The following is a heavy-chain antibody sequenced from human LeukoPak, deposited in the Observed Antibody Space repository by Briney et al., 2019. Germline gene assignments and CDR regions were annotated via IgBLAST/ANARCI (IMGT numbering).Heavy chain of an antibody. V-gene: IGHV3-7*01. CDR3: AKSNRPITMIVVVNTFDY. D-gene: IGHD3-22*01. CDR1: GFTFSSYW. CDR2: IKQDGSEK. Sequence: PGGSLRLSCAASGFTFSSYWMSWVRQAPGKGLEWVANIKQDGSEKYYVDSVKGRFTISRDNAKNSLYLQMNSLRAEDTAVYYCAKSNRPITMIVVVNTFDYWGQGTLVTVSS. J-gene: IGHJ4*02.